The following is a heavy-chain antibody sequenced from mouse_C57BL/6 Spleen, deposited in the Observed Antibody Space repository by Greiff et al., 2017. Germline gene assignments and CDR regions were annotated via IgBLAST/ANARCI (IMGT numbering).Heavy chain of an antibody. D-gene: IGHD2-2*01. J-gene: IGHJ4*01. CDR1: GYAFTNYL. CDR2: INPGSGGT. Sequence: VQLKESGAELVRPGTSVKVSCKASGYAFTNYLIEWVKQRPGQGLEWIGVINPGSGGTNYNEKFKGKATLTADKSSSTAYMQLSSLTSEDSAVYFCARRGYGYAMDYWGQGTSVTVSS. V-gene: IGHV1-54*01. CDR3: ARRGYGYAMDY.